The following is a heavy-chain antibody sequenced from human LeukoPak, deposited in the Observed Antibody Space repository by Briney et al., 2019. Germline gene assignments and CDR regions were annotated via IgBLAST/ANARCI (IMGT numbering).Heavy chain of an antibody. Sequence: SETLSLTCTVSGGSISSSSYYWGRVRQPPGKGLEWIGSIYYSGSTYYNPSLKSRVTISVDTSKNQFSLKLSSVTAADTAVYYCATQPYCSSTSCYRGSFDYWGQGTLVTVSS. D-gene: IGHD2-2*02. CDR1: GGSISSSSYY. J-gene: IGHJ4*02. CDR2: IYYSGST. V-gene: IGHV4-39*01. CDR3: ATQPYCSSTSCYRGSFDY.